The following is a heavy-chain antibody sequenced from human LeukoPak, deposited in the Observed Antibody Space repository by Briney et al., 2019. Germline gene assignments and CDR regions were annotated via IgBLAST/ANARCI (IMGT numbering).Heavy chain of an antibody. CDR3: ARLRLHAFDI. CDR1: GGSITSSNYY. V-gene: IGHV4-61*02. J-gene: IGHJ3*02. Sequence: PSETLSLTCTVSGGSITSSNYYWGWIRQPPGKGLEWIGRIYTSGSTNYNPSLKSRVTISVGTSKNQFSLKLSSVTAADTAVYYCARLRLHAFDIWGQGTMVTVAS. CDR2: IYTSGST.